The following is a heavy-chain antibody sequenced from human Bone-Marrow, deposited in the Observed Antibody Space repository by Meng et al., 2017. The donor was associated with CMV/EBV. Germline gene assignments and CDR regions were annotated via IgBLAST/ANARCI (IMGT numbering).Heavy chain of an antibody. V-gene: IGHV4-39*07. CDR3: ARDKSGGKSPWYLDL. Sequence: SETLSLTCTVSDGSISSSSYYWGWIRQPPGKGLEWIGSIYYSGSTYYNPSLKSRVTISVDTSKNQFSLKLSSVTAADTAVYYCARDKSGGKSPWYLDLWGRGTLVTVSS. J-gene: IGHJ2*01. CDR2: IYYSGST. CDR1: DGSISSSSYY. D-gene: IGHD2-15*01.